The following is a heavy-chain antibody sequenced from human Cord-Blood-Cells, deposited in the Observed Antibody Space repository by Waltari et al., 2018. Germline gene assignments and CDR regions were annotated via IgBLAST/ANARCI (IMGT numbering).Heavy chain of an antibody. CDR2: INHSGST. Sequence: QVQLQQWGAGLWKPSETLSLTCAAYGASFSGYYWSWIRHPPGKGLEWIGEINHSGSTNYNPSLKSRVTISVDTSKNQFSLKLSSVTAADTAVYYCARGGGLYYYDSSGFDYWGQGTLVTVSS. CDR1: GASFSGYY. J-gene: IGHJ4*02. V-gene: IGHV4-34*01. D-gene: IGHD3-22*01. CDR3: ARGGGLYYYDSSGFDY.